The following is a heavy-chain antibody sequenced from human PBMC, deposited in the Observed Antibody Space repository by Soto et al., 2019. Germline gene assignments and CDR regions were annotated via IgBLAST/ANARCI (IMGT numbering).Heavy chain of an antibody. J-gene: IGHJ4*02. D-gene: IGHD6-19*01. CDR1: GFTFSSYA. V-gene: IGHV3-23*01. Sequence: GGSLRLSCAASGFTFSSYAMSWVRQVPGKGLEWVSAISGSGGNTYYADAVKGRFTISRDNSKNTLYLQMNSLRVEDTAIYYCAKERYSSGYFDDWGQGTLVTVSS. CDR3: AKERYSSGYFDD. CDR2: ISGSGGNT.